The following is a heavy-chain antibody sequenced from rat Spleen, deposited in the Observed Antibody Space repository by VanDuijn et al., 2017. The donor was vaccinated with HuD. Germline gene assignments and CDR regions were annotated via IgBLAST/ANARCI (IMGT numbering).Heavy chain of an antibody. CDR1: GFSLTNNG. CDR2: ISSGGGDT. J-gene: IGHJ3*01. Sequence: VQLKESGPGLVQSSQTLSLTCTVSGFSLTNNGVSWVRQPPGEGLEWVASISSGGGDTYYRDSVKGRFTISRDIAKSILFLEMDSLRSEDTATYYCARPTEGIAWFVYWGQGTLVTVSS. V-gene: IGHV5S13*01. CDR3: ARPTEGIAWFVY. D-gene: IGHD1-11*01.